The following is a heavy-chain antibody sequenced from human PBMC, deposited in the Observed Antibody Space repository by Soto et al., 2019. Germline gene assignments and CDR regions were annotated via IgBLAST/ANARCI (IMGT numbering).Heavy chain of an antibody. V-gene: IGHV3-48*01. CDR1: GFTFSSYN. CDR3: ARGELIMGYYYYYMDV. Sequence: GGSLRLSCAASGFTFSSYNMNWVRQAPGKGLEWLSFITSSSSNIYYADSVKGRFTISRDNAKNSLYLQMNSLGAEDTAVYYCARGELIMGYYYYYMDVWGKGTTVTVSS. J-gene: IGHJ6*03. CDR2: ITSSSSNI. D-gene: IGHD3-10*01.